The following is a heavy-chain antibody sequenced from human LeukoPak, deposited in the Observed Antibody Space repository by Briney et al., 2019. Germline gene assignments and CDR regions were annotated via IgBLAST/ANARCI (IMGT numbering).Heavy chain of an antibody. CDR2: INPNSGGA. D-gene: IGHD6-19*01. CDR1: GYTFSDYY. V-gene: IGHV1-2*02. Sequence: ASVKVSCKASGYTFSDYYIHWVRPAPGQGLEWMGWINPNSGGAIYAQKFQGRVTMTRDTSTSTAYMELSSLRSDDTAVYYCARGPTSGLDSWGQGTLVTVSS. J-gene: IGHJ4*02. CDR3: ARGPTSGLDS.